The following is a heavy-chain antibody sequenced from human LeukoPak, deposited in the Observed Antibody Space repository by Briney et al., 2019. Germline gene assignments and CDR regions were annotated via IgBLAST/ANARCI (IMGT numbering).Heavy chain of an antibody. CDR2: IKQDRTAK. CDR3: ARGDFYGSGTSFIDAFDI. Sequence: PGGSLRLSCAASGFTFSSYWTSWVRQAPGKGLEWVANIKQDRTAKYYVDSVKGRFIISRDNAKNSLYLQMNSLRVEDTAVYYCARGDFYGSGTSFIDAFDIWGQGTMVTVSS. V-gene: IGHV3-7*01. J-gene: IGHJ3*02. CDR1: GFTFSSYW. D-gene: IGHD3-10*01.